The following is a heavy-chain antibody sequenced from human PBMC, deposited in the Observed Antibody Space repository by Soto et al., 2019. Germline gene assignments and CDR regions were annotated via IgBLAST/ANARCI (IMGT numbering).Heavy chain of an antibody. V-gene: IGHV4-30-4*01. Sequence: TSETLSLTCTVSGGSISSGDYYWSWIRQPPGKGLEWIGYIYYSGSTYYNPSLKSRVTISVDTSKNQFSLKLSSVTAADTAVYYCARDLYGDKPGVYYYGKDVWGQGTTVTAP. CDR2: IYYSGST. D-gene: IGHD4-17*01. J-gene: IGHJ6*02. CDR3: ARDLYGDKPGVYYYGKDV. CDR1: GGSISSGDYY.